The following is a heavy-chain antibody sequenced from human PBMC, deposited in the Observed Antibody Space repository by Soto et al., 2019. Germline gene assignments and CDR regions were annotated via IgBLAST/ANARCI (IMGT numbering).Heavy chain of an antibody. V-gene: IGHV1-69*04. CDR3: ARDGGTDGYYYMDV. D-gene: IGHD3-3*01. J-gene: IGHJ6*03. CDR1: GGTFSSYT. Sequence: SVKVSCKASGGTFSSYTISWVRQAPGQGLDWMGRIIPILGIANYAQKFQGRVTITADKSTSTAYMELSSPRSEDTAVYYCARDGGTDGYYYMDVWGKGTTVTVSS. CDR2: IIPILGIA.